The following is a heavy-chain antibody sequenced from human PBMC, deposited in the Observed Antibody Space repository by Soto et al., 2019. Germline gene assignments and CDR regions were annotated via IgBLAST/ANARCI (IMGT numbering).Heavy chain of an antibody. CDR2: IKQDGSEK. CDR3: ARDQETAMAPYYYYGMDV. Sequence: EVQLVESGGGLVQPGGSLRLSCAASGFTFSSYWMSWVRQAPGKGLEWVANIKQDGSEKYYVDSVKGRFTISRDNAKNSLYLQMNSLRAEDTAVYYCARDQETAMAPYYYYGMDVWGQGTTVTVSS. CDR1: GFTFSSYW. J-gene: IGHJ6*02. V-gene: IGHV3-7*01. D-gene: IGHD5-18*01.